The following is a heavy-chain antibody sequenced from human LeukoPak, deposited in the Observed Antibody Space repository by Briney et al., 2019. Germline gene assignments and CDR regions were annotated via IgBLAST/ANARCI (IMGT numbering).Heavy chain of an antibody. V-gene: IGHV5-51*01. CDR2: IYPGDSDT. Sequence: GESLKISCKGSGYSFTSYWIGWVRQMPGKGLEWMGIIYPGDSDTRYSPSFQGQVTISADKSISTAYLQWSSLKASDTAMYYCATSHGQDYYDSSGWASSGGYWGQGTLVTVSS. CDR1: GYSFTSYW. CDR3: ATSHGQDYYDSSGWASSGGY. J-gene: IGHJ4*02. D-gene: IGHD3-22*01.